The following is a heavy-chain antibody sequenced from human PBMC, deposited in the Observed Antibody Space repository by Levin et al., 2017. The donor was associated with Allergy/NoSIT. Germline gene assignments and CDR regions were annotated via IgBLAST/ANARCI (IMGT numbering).Heavy chain of an antibody. CDR1: GYTFTGYY. V-gene: IGHV1-2*02. D-gene: IGHD3-10*01. J-gene: IGHJ4*02. Sequence: ASVKVSCKASGYTFTGYYMHWVRQAPGQGLECMGWISTNSGGTTYAPKFQRRVTMPRDTSISTVYMELSRLPSDDTAVYYCARANYGSGTYPVWGQGTLVTVSS. CDR2: ISTNSGGT. CDR3: ARANYGSGTYPV.